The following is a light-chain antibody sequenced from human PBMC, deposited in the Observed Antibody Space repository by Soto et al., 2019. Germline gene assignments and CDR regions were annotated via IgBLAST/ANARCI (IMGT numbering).Light chain of an antibody. Sequence: DIQMTQSPSTLSASVGDRVTFTCRASQSVSIWLAWYQQKPGKAPKLLISGASTLESGVPSRFSGSGSGTKFTLTISSLQPDDFATYYCQQYKNYLTFGQGTKV. V-gene: IGKV1-5*01. CDR2: GAS. J-gene: IGKJ1*01. CDR3: QQYKNYLT. CDR1: QSVSIW.